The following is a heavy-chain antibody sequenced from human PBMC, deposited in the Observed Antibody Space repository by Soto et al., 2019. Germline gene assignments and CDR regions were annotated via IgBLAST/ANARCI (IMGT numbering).Heavy chain of an antibody. V-gene: IGHV3-23*01. Sequence: EVQLLESGGGLVQPGGSLRLSCAASGFTFSSYAMSWVRQAPGKGLEWVSAISGSGGSTYYADSVKGRFTISRDNSKNTLYLQMDSLRAEDTAVYYCAKDEMRYCTNGVCYATDCWGQGTLVTVSS. J-gene: IGHJ4*02. D-gene: IGHD2-8*01. CDR2: ISGSGGST. CDR3: AKDEMRYCTNGVCYATDC. CDR1: GFTFSSYA.